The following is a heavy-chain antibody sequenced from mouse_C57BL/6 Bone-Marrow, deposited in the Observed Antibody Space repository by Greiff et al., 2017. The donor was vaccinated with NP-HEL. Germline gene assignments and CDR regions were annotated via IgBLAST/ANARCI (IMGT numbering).Heavy chain of an antibody. CDR1: GYSFTGYF. CDR2: INPYNGDT. J-gene: IGHJ3*01. D-gene: IGHD2-1*01. CDR3: SRDGNYFAY. Sequence: VQLQQSGPELVKPGASVKISCKASGYSFTGYFMNWVMQSHGKSLEWIGRINPYNGDTFYNQKFKGKATLTVDKSSSPAHMELRSLTSVDSAVYYCSRDGNYFAYWGQGTLVTVAA. V-gene: IGHV1-20*01.